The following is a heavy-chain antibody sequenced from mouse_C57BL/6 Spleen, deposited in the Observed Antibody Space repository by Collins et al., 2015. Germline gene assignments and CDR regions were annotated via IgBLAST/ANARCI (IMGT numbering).Heavy chain of an antibody. CDR1: GYTFTSYW. CDR2: IHPNSGST. V-gene: IGHV1-64*01. D-gene: IGHD2-2*01. J-gene: IGHJ2*01. Sequence: QVQLQQPGTELVKPGASVKLSCKASGYTFTSYWMHWVKQRPGQGLEWIGMIHPNSGSTNYNEKFKSKATLTVDKSSSTAYMQLSGLTSEDSAVYYCARRYGSYYFDYWGQGTTLTVSS. CDR3: ARRYGSYYFDY.